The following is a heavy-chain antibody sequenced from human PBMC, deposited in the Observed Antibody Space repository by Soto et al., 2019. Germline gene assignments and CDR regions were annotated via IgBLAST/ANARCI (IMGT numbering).Heavy chain of an antibody. CDR3: ARALLLWFGGRNTPGVDY. CDR1: GFTFSSYA. V-gene: IGHV3-30-3*01. Sequence: QVQLVESGGGVVQPGRSLRLSCAASGFTFSSYAMHWVRQAPGKGLEWVAVISYDGSNKYYADSVKGRFTISRDNSKNTRXLQMNCLRAEDTAVYYCARALLLWFGGRNTPGVDYWGQGTLVTVSS. J-gene: IGHJ4*02. D-gene: IGHD3-10*01. CDR2: ISYDGSNK.